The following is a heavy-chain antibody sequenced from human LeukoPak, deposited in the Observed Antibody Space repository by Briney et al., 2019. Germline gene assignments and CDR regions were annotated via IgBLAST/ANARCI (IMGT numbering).Heavy chain of an antibody. V-gene: IGHV1-2*02. CDR3: AKVTATTFDY. D-gene: IGHD2-21*02. CDR1: GYTFTGYY. CDR2: IHPNRGNT. Sequence: ASVKVSCKASGYTFTGYYIHWARQAPGQGLEWMGWIHPNRGNTNYAQEFQGRVTMTRDTSISTAYMELNRLTSDDTAVYYCAKVTATTFDYWGQGTLVTVSS. J-gene: IGHJ4*02.